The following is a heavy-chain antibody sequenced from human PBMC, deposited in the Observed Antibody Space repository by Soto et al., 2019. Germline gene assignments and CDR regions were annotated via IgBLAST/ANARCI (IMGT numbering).Heavy chain of an antibody. V-gene: IGHV3-23*01. CDR2: ISGSGTST. CDR1: GFTFSSYA. CDR3: ARVWGSYRSFDY. J-gene: IGHJ4*02. D-gene: IGHD3-16*02. Sequence: EVPLLESGGGSVQPGGSLRLSCAASGFTFSSYAMSWVRQDPGKGLEWVSAISGSGTSTYYADSVKGRFTISRDNSKNTLYLQMNSLRAEDTAIYYCARVWGSYRSFDYWGQGTLVTVSS.